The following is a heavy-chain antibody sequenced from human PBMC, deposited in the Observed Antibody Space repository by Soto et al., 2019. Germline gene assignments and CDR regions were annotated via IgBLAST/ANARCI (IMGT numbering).Heavy chain of an antibody. V-gene: IGHV4-61*01. CDR3: AGGGRQLGFYFDY. Sequence: SETLSLTCTVSGGSVSSGSYYWSWIRQPPGKGLEWIGYIYYSGSTNYNPSLKSRVTISVDTSKNQFSLKLSSVTAADTAVYYCAGGGRQLGFYFDYWGQGTLVTVSS. CDR2: IYYSGST. D-gene: IGHD6-6*01. J-gene: IGHJ4*02. CDR1: GGSVSSGSYY.